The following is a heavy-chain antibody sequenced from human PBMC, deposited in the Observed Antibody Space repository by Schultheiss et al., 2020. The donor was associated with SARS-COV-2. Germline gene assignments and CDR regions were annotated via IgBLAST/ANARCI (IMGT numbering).Heavy chain of an antibody. J-gene: IGHJ4*02. CDR3: ARLCVYDILTGYYMAHPYDY. CDR2: IYHSGST. CDR1: GGSISSSNW. D-gene: IGHD3-9*01. V-gene: IGHV4-4*02. Sequence: SETLSLTCAVSGGSISSSNWWSWVRQPPGKGLEWIGEIYHSGSTNYNPSLKSRVTISVDTSKNQFSLKLSSVTAADTAVYYCARLCVYDILTGYYMAHPYDYWGQGTLVTVSS.